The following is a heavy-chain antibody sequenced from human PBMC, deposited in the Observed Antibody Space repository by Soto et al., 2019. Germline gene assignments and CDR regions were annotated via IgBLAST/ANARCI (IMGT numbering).Heavy chain of an antibody. V-gene: IGHV4-38-2*01. J-gene: IGHJ4*02. Sequence: PSETLSLTCAVSGYAVSSAYYWGWIRQPPGKRLEWLAAIYHSGSTYYNPSLKGRVTISLDASRNQVSLKVRSVTAADTARYYCAGYIAETTTYFDNWGQGNLVTVSS. D-gene: IGHD6-25*01. CDR1: GYAVSSAYY. CDR3: AGYIAETTTYFDN. CDR2: IYHSGST.